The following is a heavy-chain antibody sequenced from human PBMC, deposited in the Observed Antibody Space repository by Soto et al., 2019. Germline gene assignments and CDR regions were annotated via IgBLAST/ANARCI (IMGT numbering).Heavy chain of an antibody. J-gene: IGHJ5*01. Sequence: SETLSLTCTFSVGSISGGGYYWSWIRQHPGKGLEWIGFISDSGTTYYNPSLKSRVTISVDTSRNQFSLNLNSVTAADTAVYYGANDPIYGWLDPRGQGTRVRVSS. V-gene: IGHV4-31*03. D-gene: IGHD4-17*01. CDR1: VGSISGGGYY. CDR2: ISDSGTT. CDR3: ANDPIYGWLDP.